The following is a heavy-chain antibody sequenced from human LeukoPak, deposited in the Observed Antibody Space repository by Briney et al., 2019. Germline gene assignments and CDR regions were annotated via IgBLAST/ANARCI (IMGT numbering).Heavy chain of an antibody. J-gene: IGHJ4*02. CDR2: IYYSGST. CDR3: ARHPQLRSFDY. V-gene: IGHV4-34*01. D-gene: IGHD4-17*01. Sequence: PSETLSLTCAVYGGSFSGYYWSWIRQPPGKGLEWIGSIYYSGSTYYNPSLKSRVTISVDTSKNQFSLRLTSVTAADTAVYYCARHPQLRSFDYWGQGTLVTVSS. CDR1: GGSFSGYY.